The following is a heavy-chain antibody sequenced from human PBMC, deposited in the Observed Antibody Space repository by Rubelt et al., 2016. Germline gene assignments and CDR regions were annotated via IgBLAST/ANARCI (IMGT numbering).Heavy chain of an antibody. D-gene: IGHD7-27*01. Sequence: QVQESGPGLVKPSETLSLTCTISGDSISSGYYWGWIRQPPGKGLEWIGSLYHGGNTYYSPSLKSRVTISVDTSKNQFSLKLNSVTAADTGVYYCASISAILGRGASYFQHWGQGTLVTVSS. CDR2: LYHGGNT. CDR1: GDSISSGYY. CDR3: ASISAILGRGASYFQH. V-gene: IGHV4-38-2*02. J-gene: IGHJ1*01.